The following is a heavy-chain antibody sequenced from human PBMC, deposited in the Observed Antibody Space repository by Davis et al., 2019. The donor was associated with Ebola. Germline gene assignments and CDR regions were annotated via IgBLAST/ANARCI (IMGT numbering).Heavy chain of an antibody. CDR1: GFTFRDSG. V-gene: IGHV3-33*01. J-gene: IGHJ6*02. D-gene: IGHD3-9*01. Sequence: GESLKISCAASGFTFRDSGMYWVRQAPGKGLEWVAVIWFDGSNKYYADSVKGRFTISRDNSKNTLYLQMNSLRAEDTAVYYCARDLYDILTGQPYYYYYGMDVWGQGTTVTVSS. CDR3: ARDLYDILTGQPYYYYYGMDV. CDR2: IWFDGSNK.